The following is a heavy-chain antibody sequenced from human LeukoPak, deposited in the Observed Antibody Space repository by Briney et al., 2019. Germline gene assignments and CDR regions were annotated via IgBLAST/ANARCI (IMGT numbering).Heavy chain of an antibody. D-gene: IGHD2-21*02. J-gene: IGHJ4*02. CDR2: ISGSGGST. V-gene: IGHV3-23*01. Sequence: PGGSLRLSCAASGFTFSSYAMSWGRQAPGQGLEWVSAISGSGGSTYYADSVKGRFTISRDNSKNTLYLQMNRLRAEDTAVYYCAKGAYCGGDCPRGYYFDYWGQGTLVTVSS. CDR1: GFTFSSYA. CDR3: AKGAYCGGDCPRGYYFDY.